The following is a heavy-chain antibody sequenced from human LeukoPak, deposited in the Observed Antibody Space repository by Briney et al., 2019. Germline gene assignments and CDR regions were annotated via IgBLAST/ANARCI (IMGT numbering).Heavy chain of an antibody. CDR2: ISSSTSYI. J-gene: IGHJ4*02. V-gene: IGHV3-21*06. CDR1: GFTFSTYS. D-gene: IGHD3-22*01. Sequence: GGSLRLSCAASGFTFSTYSMNWVRQAPGKGLEWVSSISSSTSYIYYADSVRGRFTISRDNAKNSLYLQMNSLRAEDTAVYYCTRHHYDSGGYYPRNFDYWGQGILVTVSS. CDR3: TRHHYDSGGYYPRNFDY.